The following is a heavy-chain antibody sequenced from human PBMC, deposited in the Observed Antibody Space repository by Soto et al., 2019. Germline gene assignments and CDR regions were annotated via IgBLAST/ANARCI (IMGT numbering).Heavy chain of an antibody. Sequence: GESLKISCKGSGYSFTSYWISWVRQMPGKGLEWMGRIDPSDSYTNYSPSFQGHVTISADKSISTAYLQWSSLKASDTAMYYCARRACSSTSCYPSYYYGMDVWGQGTTVTVSS. V-gene: IGHV5-10-1*01. J-gene: IGHJ6*02. D-gene: IGHD2-2*01. CDR3: ARRACSSTSCYPSYYYGMDV. CDR2: IDPSDSYT. CDR1: GYSFTSYW.